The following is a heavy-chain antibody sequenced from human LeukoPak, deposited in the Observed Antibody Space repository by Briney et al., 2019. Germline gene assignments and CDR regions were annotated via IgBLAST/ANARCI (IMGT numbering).Heavy chain of an antibody. Sequence: GGSLRLSCAASGFTISDYYMSWIRQAPGKGLEWVSYISSSGSTIYYADSVKGRFTISRDNAKNSLYLQMNSLRAEDTAVYYCARDLLDYYDSSGYYYRSDAFDIWGQGTMVTVSS. D-gene: IGHD3-22*01. CDR3: ARDLLDYYDSSGYYYRSDAFDI. CDR1: GFTISDYY. J-gene: IGHJ3*02. V-gene: IGHV3-11*04. CDR2: ISSSGSTI.